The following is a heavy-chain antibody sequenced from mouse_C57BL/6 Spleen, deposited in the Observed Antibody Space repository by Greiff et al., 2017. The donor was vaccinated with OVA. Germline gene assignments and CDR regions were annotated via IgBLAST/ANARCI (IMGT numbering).Heavy chain of an antibody. CDR3: ASQTAQASWFAY. Sequence: VKLQQPGAELVKPGASVKMSCKASGYTFTSYWITWVKQRPGQGLEWIGDIYPGSGSTNYNEKFKSKATLTVDTSSSTAYMQLSSLTSEDSAVYYCASQTAQASWFAYWGQGTLVTVSA. D-gene: IGHD3-2*02. CDR1: GYTFTSYW. CDR2: IYPGSGST. V-gene: IGHV1-55*01. J-gene: IGHJ3*01.